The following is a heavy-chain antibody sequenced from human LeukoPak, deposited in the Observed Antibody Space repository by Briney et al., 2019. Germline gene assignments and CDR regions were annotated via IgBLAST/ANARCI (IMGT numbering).Heavy chain of an antibody. CDR1: GFTFSSYA. V-gene: IGHV3-23*01. J-gene: IGHJ4*02. CDR2: ISGSGGST. Sequence: PGGSLRLSCAASGFTFSSYAMSWVRQAPGKGLEWVSAISGSGGSTYYADSVKGRFTISRDNSKNTLYLQMNSLRAEDTAVYYCAKYGMMVATMIVYYFDYWGQGTLVTVSS. D-gene: IGHD5-12*01. CDR3: AKYGMMVATMIVYYFDY.